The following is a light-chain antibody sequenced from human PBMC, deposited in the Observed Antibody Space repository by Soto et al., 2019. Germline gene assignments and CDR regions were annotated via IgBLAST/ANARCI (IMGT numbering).Light chain of an antibody. V-gene: IGLV4-69*01. Sequence: QSVLTQSPSASASLGASVKLTCTLSSGHSSYAIAWHQQQPEKGPRYLMKLNSDGSHSKGDGIPDRFSGASAGAERYLTISSRQSEDEADYYWQTGGTGVVFGGGTKLTVL. J-gene: IGLJ2*01. CDR2: LNSDGSH. CDR3: QTGGTGVV. CDR1: SGHSSYA.